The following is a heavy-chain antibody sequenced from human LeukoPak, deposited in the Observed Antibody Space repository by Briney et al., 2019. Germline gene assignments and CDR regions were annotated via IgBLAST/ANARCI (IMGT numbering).Heavy chain of an antibody. Sequence: ASVKVSCKVSGYTLTELSMHWVRQAPGKGLEWMGGFDPEDGETIYAQKFQGRVTMTEDTSTDTAYMELSSPRSEDTAVYYCATGDFWSGYYFDYWGQGTLVTVSS. D-gene: IGHD3-3*01. CDR1: GYTLTELS. CDR2: FDPEDGET. CDR3: ATGDFWSGYYFDY. V-gene: IGHV1-24*01. J-gene: IGHJ4*02.